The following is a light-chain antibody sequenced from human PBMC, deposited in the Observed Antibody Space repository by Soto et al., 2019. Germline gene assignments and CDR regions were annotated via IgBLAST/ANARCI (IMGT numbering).Light chain of an antibody. V-gene: IGKV1-5*03. Sequence: DIQMTQSPSTLSASIGDRVTITCRASQSVGSWSAWYQQKPGKAPKYLIYKASILESGVPSRFSGSGSGTEFTLTISSLQPDDFATYYCQQYNAYPSTFGQGTKLDFK. J-gene: IGKJ2*01. CDR1: QSVGSW. CDR3: QQYNAYPST. CDR2: KAS.